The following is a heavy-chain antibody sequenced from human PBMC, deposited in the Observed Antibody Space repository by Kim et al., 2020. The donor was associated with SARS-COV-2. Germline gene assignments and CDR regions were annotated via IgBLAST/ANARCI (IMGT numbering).Heavy chain of an antibody. D-gene: IGHD6-6*01. CDR3: TKEFGQLAPYAFYGMDV. J-gene: IGHJ6*02. Sequence: GGSLRLSCVGSGFSFGSYAMSWVRQAPRKGLEWVSTFTGSGGRPYSADSVKGRFTVSRDSSQNTLYLQMNSLRVEDTAIYFCTKEFGQLAPYAFYGMDVWGQGTTVTVSS. CDR2: FTGSGGRP. V-gene: IGHV3-23*01. CDR1: GFSFGSYA.